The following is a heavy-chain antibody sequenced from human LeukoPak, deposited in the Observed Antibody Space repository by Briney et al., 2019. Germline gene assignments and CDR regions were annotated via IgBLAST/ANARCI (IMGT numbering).Heavy chain of an antibody. Sequence: QTGGSLRLSCAASGFTFSSYGMHWVRQAPGKGLEWVAVISYDGSNKYYADSVKGRFTISRDSSRNTLYLQMNSLRAEDTAVYYCAKDGVVYYYDSSGYYYFDYWGQGTLVTVSS. V-gene: IGHV3-30*18. J-gene: IGHJ4*02. CDR2: ISYDGSNK. CDR1: GFTFSSYG. CDR3: AKDGVVYYYDSSGYYYFDY. D-gene: IGHD3-22*01.